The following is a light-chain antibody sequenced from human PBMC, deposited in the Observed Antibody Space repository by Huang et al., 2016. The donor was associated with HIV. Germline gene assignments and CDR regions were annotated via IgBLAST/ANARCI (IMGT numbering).Light chain of an antibody. CDR3: QQYHNWPYT. V-gene: IGKV3-15*01. J-gene: IGKJ2*01. Sequence: EIIMTQPPATLSLSPGEGAPLSCRANQSVATNLAWYLHRPGQRPRILIFGASTRASGLPVRLSGSGSGTLFTLTVSGRQSEDFAVYYCQQYHNWPYTFGQGTKLEI. CDR2: GAS. CDR1: QSVATN.